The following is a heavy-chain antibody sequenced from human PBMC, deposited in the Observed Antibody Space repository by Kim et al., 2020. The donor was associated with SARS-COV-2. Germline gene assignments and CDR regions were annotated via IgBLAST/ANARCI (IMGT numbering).Heavy chain of an antibody. D-gene: IGHD3-9*01. CDR3: AKNGPYYDILTGYYFDY. J-gene: IGHJ4*02. V-gene: IGHV3-23*01. Sequence: VKGRVTISRDNSKHTLYLQMNSLRAEDTAVYYCAKNGPYYDILTGYYFDYWGQGTLVTVSS.